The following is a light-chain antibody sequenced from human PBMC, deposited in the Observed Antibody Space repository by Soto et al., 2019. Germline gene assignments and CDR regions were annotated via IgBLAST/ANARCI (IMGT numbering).Light chain of an antibody. CDR1: SSDVGTYNY. J-gene: IGLJ2*01. CDR2: DVS. CDR3: SSYTTSSTVV. Sequence: QSVLTQPASVSGSPGQSITISCTGTSSDVGTYNYVSWYQQHPGKAPKLMIFDVSSRPSGVSNRFSGSKSGNTASLTISGPQAEDEADYYCSSYTTSSTVVFGGGTKVTVL. V-gene: IGLV2-14*03.